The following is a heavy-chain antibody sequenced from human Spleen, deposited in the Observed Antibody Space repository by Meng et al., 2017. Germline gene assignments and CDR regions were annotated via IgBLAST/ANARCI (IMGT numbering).Heavy chain of an antibody. CDR2: VNTDESNI. CDR3: ARDGWVGSRYDY. CDR1: GFPFSSYW. Sequence: EVRLVESGRGLFRPGDSLRLSCAASGFPFSSYWMHWVRQAPGKGLKGVSRVNTDESNIDYADSVRGRFTISRDNAKSTLYLQMNSLRVEDTAVYFCARDGWVGSRYDYWGQGILVTVSS. D-gene: IGHD1-26*01. V-gene: IGHV3-74*01. J-gene: IGHJ4*02.